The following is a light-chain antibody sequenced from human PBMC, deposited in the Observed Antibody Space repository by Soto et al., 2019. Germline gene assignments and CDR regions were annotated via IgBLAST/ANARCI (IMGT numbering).Light chain of an antibody. CDR3: QQYATSPWT. V-gene: IGKV3-20*01. J-gene: IGKJ1*01. Sequence: ETVLTQSPGTLSLSPGEIATVSCRASQRVSSSYFAWYQQKPGQAPRLLIFATSSRATRIPDRFSGSGSGTEFTLTISRLEPEDFAVYYCQQYATSPWTFGQGTKVEIK. CDR2: ATS. CDR1: QRVSSSY.